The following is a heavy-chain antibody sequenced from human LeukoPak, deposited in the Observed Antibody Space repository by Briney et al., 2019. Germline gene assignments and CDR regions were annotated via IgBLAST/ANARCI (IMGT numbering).Heavy chain of an antibody. D-gene: IGHD1-26*01. CDR1: GYTFTGCY. CDR3: ARAKSGSYYGPDY. J-gene: IGHJ4*02. CDR2: INPNSGGT. Sequence: GASVKVSCKASGYTFTGCYMHWVRQAPGQGLEWMGWINPNSGGTNYAQKFQGRVTMTRDTSISTAYMELSRLRSDDTAVYYCARAKSGSYYGPDYWGQGTLVTVSS. V-gene: IGHV1-2*02.